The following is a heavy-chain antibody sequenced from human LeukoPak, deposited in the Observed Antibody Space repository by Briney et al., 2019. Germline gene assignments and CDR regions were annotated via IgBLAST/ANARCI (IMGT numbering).Heavy chain of an antibody. CDR2: ISYDGSNK. D-gene: IGHD3-10*01. J-gene: IGHJ4*02. V-gene: IGHV3-30*18. Sequence: PGGSLRLSCAASGFTFSSYGMHWVRQAPGKGLEWVAVISYDGSNKYYADSVKGRFTISRDNSKNTLYLQMNSLRAEDTAVYYCAKVKGAITMVRGVIFSGQDYWGQGTLVTVSS. CDR1: GFTFSSYG. CDR3: AKVKGAITMVRGVIFSGQDY.